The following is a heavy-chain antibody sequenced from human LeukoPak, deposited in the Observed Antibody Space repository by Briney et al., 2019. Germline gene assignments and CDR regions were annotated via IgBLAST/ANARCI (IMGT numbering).Heavy chain of an antibody. CDR1: GYTGIELS. D-gene: IGHD3-3*01. Sequence: ASVKVSCKVSGYTGIELSMQWVRQAPGKGLEWMGGFDFEGGDTIYAQKFQGRVTMTGDTSTDTAYMELSSLTSEDTAVYFCATHTIYGVVTYALEIWGRGTLVTVSS. V-gene: IGHV1-24*01. CDR3: ATHTIYGVVTYALEI. J-gene: IGHJ3*02. CDR2: FDFEGGDT.